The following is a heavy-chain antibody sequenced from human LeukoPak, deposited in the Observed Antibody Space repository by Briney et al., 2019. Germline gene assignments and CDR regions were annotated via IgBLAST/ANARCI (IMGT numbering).Heavy chain of an antibody. D-gene: IGHD6-19*01. Sequence: ASVNVSCKASGYTFTGYYMHWVRQAPGQGLEWMGWINPNSGGTNYAQKFQGRVTMTRDTSISTAYMELSRLRSDDTAVYYCARDVLGRYSSGWGDAFDIWGQGTMVTVSS. J-gene: IGHJ3*02. V-gene: IGHV1-2*02. CDR1: GYTFTGYY. CDR3: ARDVLGRYSSGWGDAFDI. CDR2: INPNSGGT.